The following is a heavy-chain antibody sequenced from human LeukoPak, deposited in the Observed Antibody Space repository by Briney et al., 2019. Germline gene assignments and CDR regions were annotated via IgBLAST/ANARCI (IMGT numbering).Heavy chain of an antibody. Sequence: GGSLRLSCAASGFTFSSYAMSWVRQAPGKGLEWVSAISGSGGSTYYADSVKGRFTTSRDNSKNTLYLQMNSLRAEDTAVYYCAKDGQWLEYNWFDPWGQGTLVTVSS. D-gene: IGHD6-19*01. CDR1: GFTFSSYA. CDR2: ISGSGGST. CDR3: AKDGQWLEYNWFDP. J-gene: IGHJ5*02. V-gene: IGHV3-23*01.